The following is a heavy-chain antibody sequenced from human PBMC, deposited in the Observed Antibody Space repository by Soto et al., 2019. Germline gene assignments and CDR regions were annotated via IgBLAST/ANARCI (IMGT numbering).Heavy chain of an antibody. J-gene: IGHJ3*02. CDR2: ISAYNGNT. V-gene: IGHV1-18*04. D-gene: IGHD2-2*02. CDR3: ARGVRYCSSTSCYTTGSDAFDI. CDR1: GYTFTGYG. Sequence: ASVKVSCKASGYTFTGYGISWVRQAPGQGLEWMGWISAYNGNTNYAQKLQGRVTMTTDTSTSTAYMELRSLRSDDTAVYYCARGVRYCSSTSCYTTGSDAFDIWGQGTMVTVSS.